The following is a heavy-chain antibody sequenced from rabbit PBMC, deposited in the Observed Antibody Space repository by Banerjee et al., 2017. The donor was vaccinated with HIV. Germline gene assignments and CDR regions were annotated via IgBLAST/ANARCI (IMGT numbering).Heavy chain of an antibody. CDR3: ARDLAGVIGWNFNL. J-gene: IGHJ4*01. Sequence: QEQLVESGGGLVTLGGSLKLSCKASGIDFSSYGISWVRQAPGKGLEWIAYIYPFYGSTAYATWVNGRFTISLDNAQNTVFLQMTSLTAADTATYFCARDLAGVIGWNFNLWGPGTLVTVS. D-gene: IGHD4-1*01. CDR1: GIDFSSYG. CDR2: IYPFYGST. V-gene: IGHV1S47*01.